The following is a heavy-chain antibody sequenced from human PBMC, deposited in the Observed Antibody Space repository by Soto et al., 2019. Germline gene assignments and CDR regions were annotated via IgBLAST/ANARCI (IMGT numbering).Heavy chain of an antibody. D-gene: IGHD6-13*01. CDR3: ARGELGFYYYGMDV. CDR2: IIPIFGTA. Sequence: QVQLGQSGAEVKKPGSSVKVSCKASGGTFSSYAISWVLQAPGQGLEWMGGIIPIFGTANYAQKFQGRVTITADESTITAYMERSSLRSEDTAVYYCARGELGFYYYGMDVWGQGTTVTVSS. CDR1: GGTFSSYA. J-gene: IGHJ6*02. V-gene: IGHV1-69*12.